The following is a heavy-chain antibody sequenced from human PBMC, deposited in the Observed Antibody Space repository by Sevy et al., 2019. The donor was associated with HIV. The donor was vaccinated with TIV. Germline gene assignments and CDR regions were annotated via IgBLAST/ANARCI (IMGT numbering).Heavy chain of an antibody. Sequence: SETLSFTCAVSGYSISSDYYWGWIRQPPGKGLEWIGSIYHSGYSYYNPSLKSRVTISVDTSKNQFSLKLSSVTAADTAVYYCARAIGTQVAGLYYFDYWGQGTLVTVSS. V-gene: IGHV4-38-2*01. J-gene: IGHJ4*02. CDR2: IYHSGYS. CDR1: GYSISSDYY. CDR3: ARAIGTQVAGLYYFDY. D-gene: IGHD6-19*01.